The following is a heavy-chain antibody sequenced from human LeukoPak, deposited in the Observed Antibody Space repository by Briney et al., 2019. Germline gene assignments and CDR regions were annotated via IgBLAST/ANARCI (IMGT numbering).Heavy chain of an antibody. D-gene: IGHD2-2*03. CDR2: INLRNGQF. CDR3: ARDPQYTFGYPTYDY. Sequence: ASVRVSCKASGYTFTDYHLHWVRQAPGQGLEWMGDINLRNGQFKFAEKFQGRATMTRDPSISTLYMDLRGLTPDDTAMYYCARDPQYTFGYPTYDYWGRGTLVTVSS. V-gene: IGHV1-2*02. J-gene: IGHJ4*02. CDR1: GYTFTDYH.